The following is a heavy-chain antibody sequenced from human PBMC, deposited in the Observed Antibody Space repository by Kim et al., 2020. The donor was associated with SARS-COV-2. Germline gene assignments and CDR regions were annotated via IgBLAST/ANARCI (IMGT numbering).Heavy chain of an antibody. CDR3: ARDSESSRTSWYVVLGY. CDR2: INGNGGST. D-gene: IGHD3-16*01. V-gene: IGHV3-43*02. J-gene: IGHJ4*02. Sequence: GGSLRHSCAASGFTLDDYAMHWVRQVPGKGLEWISLINGNGGSTYYADSVKGRFTISRDISKGSLYLQMNSLTPEDTALYYCARDSESSRTSWYVVLGYWGQGTLVTVSS. CDR1: GFTLDDYA.